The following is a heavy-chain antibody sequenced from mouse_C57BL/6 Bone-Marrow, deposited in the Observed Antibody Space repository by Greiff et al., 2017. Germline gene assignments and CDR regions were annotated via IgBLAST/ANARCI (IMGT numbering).Heavy chain of an antibody. D-gene: IGHD1-1*02. Sequence: VQLQQPGAELVRPGSSVKLSCKASGYTFTSYWMDWVKQRPGQGLEWIGNIYPSDSETHYNQKFKDKATLTVDKSSSTAYMQLSSLTSEDSAVYYCARRGWGAWFAYWGQGTLVTVSA. CDR3: ARRGWGAWFAY. CDR1: GYTFTSYW. CDR2: IYPSDSET. V-gene: IGHV1-61*01. J-gene: IGHJ3*01.